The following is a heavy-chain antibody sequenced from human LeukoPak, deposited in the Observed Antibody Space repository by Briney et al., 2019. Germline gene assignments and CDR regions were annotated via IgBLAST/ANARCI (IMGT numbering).Heavy chain of an antibody. CDR2: IYPGDSDT. J-gene: IGHJ4*02. Sequence: GESPKISCKGSGYSFTTYWIAWVRQMPGKGLEWMGIIYPGDSDTRYSPSFQGQVTISADKSISTAYLQWSSLKASDTAMYYCARHPPDDIVVVPAAAPDYWGQGTLVTVSS. V-gene: IGHV5-51*01. CDR1: GYSFTTYW. D-gene: IGHD2-2*01. CDR3: ARHPPDDIVVVPAAAPDY.